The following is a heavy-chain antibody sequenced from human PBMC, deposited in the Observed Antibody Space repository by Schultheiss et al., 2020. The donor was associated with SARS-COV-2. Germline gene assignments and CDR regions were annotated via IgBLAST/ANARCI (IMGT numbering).Heavy chain of an antibody. CDR2: INHSGST. CDR1: GGSFSGYY. J-gene: IGHJ4*02. V-gene: IGHV4-34*01. CDR3: ARGWDYVGNSGEDY. Sequence: SQTLSLTCAVYGGSFSGYYWSWIRQPPGKGLEWIGEINHSGSTNYNPSLKSRVTISVDTSKNQFSLKLSSVTAADTAVYYCARGWDYVGNSGEDYWGQGTLVTVSS. D-gene: IGHD4-23*01.